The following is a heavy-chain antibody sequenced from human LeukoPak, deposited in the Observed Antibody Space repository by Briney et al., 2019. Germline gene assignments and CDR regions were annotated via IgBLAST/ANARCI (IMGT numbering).Heavy chain of an antibody. CDR2: IAYDGSRA. CDR1: GFTFGGYG. CDR3: TRYKNDHFDY. Sequence: GGSLRLSCAGSGFTFGGYGMHWFRQTPGKGLEWVAVIAYDGSRAFYADSVKGQFTISRDNSKNTMSVQMDDLRAEDTAVYYCTRYKNDHFDYWGQGTLVTVSS. D-gene: IGHD1-14*01. V-gene: IGHV3-33*01. J-gene: IGHJ4*02.